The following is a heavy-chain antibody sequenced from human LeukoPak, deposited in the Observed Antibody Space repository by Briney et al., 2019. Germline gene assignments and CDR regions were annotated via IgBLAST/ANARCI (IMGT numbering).Heavy chain of an antibody. CDR2: ISGSGDTT. CDR3: ARDRAAADP. D-gene: IGHD6-13*01. V-gene: IGHV3-23*01. J-gene: IGHJ5*02. Sequence: GGSLRLSCAASGFTFTNYAMTWVRQAPGKGLEWVSGISGSGDTTYYADSVKGRFTISRDNSKNTLYLQMNSLRAEDTAVYYCARDRAAADPWGQGTLVTVSS. CDR1: GFTFTNYA.